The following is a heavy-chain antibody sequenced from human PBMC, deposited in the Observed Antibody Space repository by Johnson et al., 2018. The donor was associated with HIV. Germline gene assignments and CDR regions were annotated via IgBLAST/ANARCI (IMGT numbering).Heavy chain of an antibody. V-gene: IGHV3-23*04. D-gene: IGHD3-22*01. Sequence: VQLVESGGGVVRPGGSLRLSCAASGFTFSSYGMHWVRQAPGKGLEWVSAISGSGGSTYYADSVKGRFTISRDNSKNTLYLQMNSLRAEDTAVYYCAKEVSMIVDAFDVWGQGTVVTVSS. CDR1: GFTFSSYG. J-gene: IGHJ3*01. CDR3: AKEVSMIVDAFDV. CDR2: ISGSGGST.